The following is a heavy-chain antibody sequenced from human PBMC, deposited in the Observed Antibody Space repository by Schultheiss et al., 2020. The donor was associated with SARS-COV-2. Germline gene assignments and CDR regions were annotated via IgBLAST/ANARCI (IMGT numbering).Heavy chain of an antibody. V-gene: IGHV4-31*03. D-gene: IGHD4-23*01. CDR3: ARDLVVTPNTNPYGMDV. Sequence: SETLSLTCTVSGGSISSGGYYWSWIRQHPGKGLEWIGYIYYSGSTYYNPSLKSRVTISVDTSKNQFSLKLSSVTAADTAVYYCARDLVVTPNTNPYGMDVCGRGTTVTVSS. CDR1: GGSISSGGYY. J-gene: IGHJ6*02. CDR2: IYYSGST.